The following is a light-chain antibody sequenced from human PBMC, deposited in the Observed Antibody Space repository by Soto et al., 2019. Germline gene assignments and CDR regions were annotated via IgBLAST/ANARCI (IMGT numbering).Light chain of an antibody. Sequence: QSALTQPASVSGSPGQSITISCTGTSSDIGAYNFVSWYQQHPGKAPKLLIYDVSFRPSGVSDRFSGSKSGSTASLTISGLQSEDEADYYCSAYAGSSAVVFGGGTKVTVL. V-gene: IGLV2-14*03. CDR3: SAYAGSSAVV. J-gene: IGLJ2*01. CDR2: DVS. CDR1: SSDIGAYNF.